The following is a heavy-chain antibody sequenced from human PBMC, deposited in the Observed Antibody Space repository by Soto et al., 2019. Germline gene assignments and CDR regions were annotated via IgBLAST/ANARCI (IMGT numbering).Heavy chain of an antibody. CDR1: GFTFSSYA. Sequence: GGSLRLSCAASGFTFSSYAMHWVRQAPGKGLEWVAVISYDGSNKYYADSVKGRFTISRDNSKNTLYLQMNSLRAEDTAVYYCARDLHGGYYYDSSGSPSGMDVWGQGTTVTVSS. CDR2: ISYDGSNK. J-gene: IGHJ6*02. CDR3: ARDLHGGYYYDSSGSPSGMDV. V-gene: IGHV3-30-3*01. D-gene: IGHD3-22*01.